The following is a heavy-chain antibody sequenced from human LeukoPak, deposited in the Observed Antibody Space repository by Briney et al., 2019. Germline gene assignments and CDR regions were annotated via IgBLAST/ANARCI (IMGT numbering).Heavy chain of an antibody. CDR2: MNPNSGNT. V-gene: IGHV1-8*01. CDR3: AREGYSSGGFDY. J-gene: IGHJ4*02. Sequence: PGASVKVSCKASGYTFTSYDINWVRQATGQGLEWMGWMNPNSGNTGYAQKFQGSVTMTRNTSISTAYMELSSLRSEDTAVYYCAREGYSSGGFDYWGQGTLVTVSS. D-gene: IGHD6-19*01. CDR1: GYTFTSYD.